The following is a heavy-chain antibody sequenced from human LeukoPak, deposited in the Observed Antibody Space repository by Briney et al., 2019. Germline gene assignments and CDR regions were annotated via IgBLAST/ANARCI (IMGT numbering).Heavy chain of an antibody. J-gene: IGHJ3*02. CDR1: GYSFTSYG. CDR2: ISAYNGNT. V-gene: IGHV1-18*01. Sequence: ASVKVSCKASGYSFTSYGISWVRQAPGQGLEWMGWISAYNGNTNYAQRLQGRVTMTTDTSTSTAYMELRSLRSDDTAVYYCARDRSITIFGVVTGGAFDIWGQGTMVTVSS. CDR3: ARDRSITIFGVVTGGAFDI. D-gene: IGHD3-3*01.